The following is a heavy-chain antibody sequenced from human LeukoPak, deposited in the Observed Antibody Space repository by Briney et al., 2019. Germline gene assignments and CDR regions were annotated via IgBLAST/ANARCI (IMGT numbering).Heavy chain of an antibody. Sequence: PGGSLRLSCVASGFTFSNYGMTWVRQAPGKGLEWISGLSSGGGSPYTADSVKGRFTISRDNSKNTLFRQMNSLRAEDTATYYCTKVTSTGSCYRSDYWGQGTLVTVSP. CDR1: GFTFSNYG. V-gene: IGHV3-23*01. CDR3: TKVTSTGSCYRSDY. J-gene: IGHJ4*02. D-gene: IGHD2-15*01. CDR2: LSSGGGSP.